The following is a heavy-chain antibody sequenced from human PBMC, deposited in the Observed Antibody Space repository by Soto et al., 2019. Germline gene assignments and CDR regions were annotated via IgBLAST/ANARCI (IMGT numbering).Heavy chain of an antibody. V-gene: IGHV3-23*04. CDR3: ARRDNSGWYSLDY. J-gene: IGHJ4*02. Sequence: VQLVESGGGLVQPGGSLRLSCAVSGFIFSNYPMSWVRQAPGKGLEWVSSVSPSGSNTYYADSVKGRFTMSRDNSENRLHLQMNSLRAEDTAVYFCARRDNSGWYSLDYWGQGTPVTVSS. CDR2: VSPSGSNT. CDR1: GFIFSNYP. D-gene: IGHD6-19*01.